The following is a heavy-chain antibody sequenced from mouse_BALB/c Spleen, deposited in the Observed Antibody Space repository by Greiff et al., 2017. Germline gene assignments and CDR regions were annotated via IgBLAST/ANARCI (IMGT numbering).Heavy chain of an antibody. CDR3: ARQLGLLYYAMDY. V-gene: IGHV1-14*01. CDR2: INPYNDGT. J-gene: IGHJ4*01. CDR1: GYTFTSYV. D-gene: IGHD3-1*01. Sequence: VQLKQSGPELVKPGASVKMSCKASGYTFTSYVMHWVKQKPGQGLEWIGYINPYNDGTKYNEKFKGKATLTSDKSSSTAYMELSSLTSEDSAVYYCARQLGLLYYAMDYWGQGTSVTVSS.